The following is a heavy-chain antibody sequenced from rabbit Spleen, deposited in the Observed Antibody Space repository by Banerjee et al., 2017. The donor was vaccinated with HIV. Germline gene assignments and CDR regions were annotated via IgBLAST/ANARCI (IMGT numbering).Heavy chain of an antibody. D-gene: IGHD6-1*01. CDR3: ARAPYAGIAVYGYAQNL. CDR2: IDPIFGST. J-gene: IGHJ4*01. CDR1: GFDFSSYG. V-gene: IGHV1S39*01. Sequence: QQQLVESGGGLVQPGGSLKLSCKASGFDFSSYGVSWVRQAPGKGLEWIGYIDPIFGSTYYASWSKGRFTISKTSSTTVTLQMTSLSAADTATYFCARAPYAGIAVYGYAQNLWGPGTLVTVS.